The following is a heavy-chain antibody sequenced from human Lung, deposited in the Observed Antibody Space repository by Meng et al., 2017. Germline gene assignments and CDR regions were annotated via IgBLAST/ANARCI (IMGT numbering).Heavy chain of an antibody. Sequence: QVQLVQSGAEVNKPGASVKVSCKPSGYNCPDYYIHWVRQAPGQGLEWMGRIDPKNGDTHYAQKFQGRVAMTGDTSISTAYMDLSGLRSDDTAVYYCARDEDISAAGKLFGDYWGQGTLVTVSS. V-gene: IGHV1-2*06. CDR2: IDPKNGDT. D-gene: IGHD6-13*01. CDR3: ARDEDISAAGKLFGDY. CDR1: GYNCPDYY. J-gene: IGHJ4*02.